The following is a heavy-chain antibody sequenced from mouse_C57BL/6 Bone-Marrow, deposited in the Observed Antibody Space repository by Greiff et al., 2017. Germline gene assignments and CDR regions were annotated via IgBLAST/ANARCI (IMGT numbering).Heavy chain of an antibody. CDR1: GFTFSSYA. V-gene: IGHV5-9-1*02. CDR3: TRDARTTARRRFAY. Sequence: EVHLVESGEGLVKPGGSLKLSCAASGFTFSSYAMSWVRQTPEKRLEWVAYISSGGDYISYADTVKGRFTISRDNARNTLYLQMSSRKSEDTAMYYCTRDARTTARRRFAYWGQGTLVTVSA. J-gene: IGHJ3*01. D-gene: IGHD1-2*01. CDR2: ISSGGDYI.